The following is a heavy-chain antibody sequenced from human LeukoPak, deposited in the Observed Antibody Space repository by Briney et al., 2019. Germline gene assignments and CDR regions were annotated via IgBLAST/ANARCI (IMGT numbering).Heavy chain of an antibody. J-gene: IGHJ6*02. CDR1: GGSFSGYY. V-gene: IGHV4-34*01. CDR3: ARGPPSYYYYYGMDV. CDR2: INHSGST. Sequence: SETLSLTCAVYGGSFSGYYWSWIRQPPGKGLEWIGEINHSGSTNYNPSLKSRVTISVDTSKNQFSLKLSSVTAADTAVYYCARGPPSYYYYYGMDVWGQGTTVTVSS.